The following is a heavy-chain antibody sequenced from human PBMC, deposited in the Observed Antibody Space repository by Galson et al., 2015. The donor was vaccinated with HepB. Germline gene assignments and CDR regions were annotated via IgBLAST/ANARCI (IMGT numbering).Heavy chain of an antibody. CDR3: ARGSKGPDDY. CDR2: IYTSGST. CDR1: GGSISSGSYY. V-gene: IGHV4-61*02. J-gene: IGHJ4*02. Sequence: TLSLTCAVSGGSISSGSYYWSWIRQPAGKGLEWIGRIYTSGSTNYNPSLRSRVTMSVDTSKNQFSLKLSSVTAADTAVYYCARGSKGPDDYWGQGTLVTVSS. D-gene: IGHD1-14*01.